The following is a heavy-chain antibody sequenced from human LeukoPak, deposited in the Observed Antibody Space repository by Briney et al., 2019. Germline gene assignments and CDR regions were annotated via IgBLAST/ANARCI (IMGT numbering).Heavy chain of an antibody. CDR3: AREGQDSSGYKHFDY. D-gene: IGHD3-22*01. Sequence: GGPLRLSCAASGFTVSSNYMSWVRQAPGKGLEWVSVIYSGGSTYYADSVKGRFTISRDNSKNTLYLQMNSLRAEDTAVYYCAREGQDSSGYKHFDYWGQGTLVTVSS. CDR1: GFTVSSNY. J-gene: IGHJ4*02. V-gene: IGHV3-53*01. CDR2: IYSGGST.